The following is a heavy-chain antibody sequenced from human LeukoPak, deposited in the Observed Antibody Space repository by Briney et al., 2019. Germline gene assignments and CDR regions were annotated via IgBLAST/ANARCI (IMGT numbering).Heavy chain of an antibody. Sequence: SETLSLTCTVSGGSISSSSYYWGWIRQPPGKGLEWIGSMYYSGSTYYNPSLKSRVTISVDTSKNQFSLKLSSVTAADTAVYYCARYIQYSSSWYAHYYFDYWGQGTLVTVSS. CDR2: MYYSGST. CDR1: GGSISSSSYY. V-gene: IGHV4-39*07. D-gene: IGHD6-13*01. J-gene: IGHJ4*02. CDR3: ARYIQYSSSWYAHYYFDY.